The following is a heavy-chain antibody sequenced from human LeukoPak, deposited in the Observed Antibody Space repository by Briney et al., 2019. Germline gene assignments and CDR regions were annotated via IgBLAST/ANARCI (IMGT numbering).Heavy chain of an antibody. CDR1: GFTFSSYS. J-gene: IGHJ1*01. Sequence: GGSLRLSCAASGFTFSSYSMNWVRQAPGKGLEWVSSISSSSSYIYYADSVKGRFTISRDNAKNTFYLQMNSLRVEDTAVYYCLLIILGGSSQHWGQGTLVTVSS. V-gene: IGHV3-21*06. CDR2: ISSSSSYI. CDR3: LLIILGGSSQH. D-gene: IGHD3-3*01.